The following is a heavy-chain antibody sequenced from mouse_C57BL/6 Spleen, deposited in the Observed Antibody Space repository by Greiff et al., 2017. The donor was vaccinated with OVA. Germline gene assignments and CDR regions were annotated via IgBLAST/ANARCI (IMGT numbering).Heavy chain of an antibody. CDR2: IRLKSDNYAT. Sequence: EVQLQESGGGLVQPGGSMKLSCVASGFTFSNYWMNWVRQSPEKGLEWVAQIRLKSDNYATHYAESVKGRFTISRDDSKSSVYLQMNNLRAEDTGIYYCTGPLYYGSSYFDYWGQGTTLTVSS. CDR3: TGPLYYGSSYFDY. J-gene: IGHJ2*01. CDR1: GFTFSNYW. D-gene: IGHD1-1*01. V-gene: IGHV6-3*01.